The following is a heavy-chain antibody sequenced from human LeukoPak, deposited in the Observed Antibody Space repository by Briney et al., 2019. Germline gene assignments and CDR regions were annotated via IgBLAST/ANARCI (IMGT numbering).Heavy chain of an antibody. D-gene: IGHD2-2*01. CDR1: GYTFTGYY. CDR2: INPNSGGT. Sequence: ASVKVSCKASGYTFTGYYMHWVRQAPGQGLEWMGWINPNSGGTNYAQKFQGRVTMTRDTSISTAYMELSRLRSDDTAVYYRARVDCSSTSCHRDNWFDPWGQGTLVTVSS. J-gene: IGHJ5*02. V-gene: IGHV1-2*02. CDR3: ARVDCSSTSCHRDNWFDP.